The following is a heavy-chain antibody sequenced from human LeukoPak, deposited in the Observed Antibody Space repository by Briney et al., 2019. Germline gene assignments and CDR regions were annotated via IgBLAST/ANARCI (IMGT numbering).Heavy chain of an antibody. Sequence: GGSLRLSCAAPGFIFDNYAIHWVRQAPGKGLEWVSLISGDGGSTFYADSVRGRFTISRDNTRKSLSLQMSSLRSEDTALYYCAGESETSGWYDYWGQGTLVTVSS. V-gene: IGHV3-43*02. CDR1: GFIFDNYA. CDR3: AGESETSGWYDY. D-gene: IGHD6-19*01. J-gene: IGHJ4*02. CDR2: ISGDGGST.